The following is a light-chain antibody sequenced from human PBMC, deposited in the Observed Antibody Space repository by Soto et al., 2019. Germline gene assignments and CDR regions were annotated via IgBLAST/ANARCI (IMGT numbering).Light chain of an antibody. CDR2: EAS. J-gene: IGKJ1*01. V-gene: IGKV1-5*03. CDR1: QSISGS. Sequence: DIQMTQSPSTLSASVGDRVTITCRDSQSISGSLAWYQQKPGKAPKLLIYEASNLKSGVPSRLSGSGSGTEYTLTISSMQHDDSASYYCQQYNGYWTFGQGTSGEIK. CDR3: QQYNGYWT.